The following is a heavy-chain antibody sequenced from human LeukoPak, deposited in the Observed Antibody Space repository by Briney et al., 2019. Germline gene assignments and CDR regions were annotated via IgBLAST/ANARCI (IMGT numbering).Heavy chain of an antibody. Sequence: PSETLSLTCTVSGGSISSGDYYWSWIRQPPGKGLEWIGYIYYSGSTYYNPSLKSRVTISVDTSKNQFSLKLSSVTAADTAVYYCARGSGVRFLEWPPDAFDIWGQGTMVTVSS. J-gene: IGHJ3*02. V-gene: IGHV4-30-4*08. CDR3: ARGSGVRFLEWPPDAFDI. D-gene: IGHD3-3*01. CDR1: GGSISSGDYY. CDR2: IYYSGST.